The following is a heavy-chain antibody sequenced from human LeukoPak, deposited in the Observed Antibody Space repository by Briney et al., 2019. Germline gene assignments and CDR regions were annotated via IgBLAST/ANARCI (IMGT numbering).Heavy chain of an antibody. J-gene: IGHJ4*02. CDR2: ISSSSSTI. V-gene: IGHV3-48*02. CDR3: AKDLRYDSSGYPDY. CDR1: GFTFSSYS. D-gene: IGHD3-22*01. Sequence: PGWSLRLSCAASGFTFSSYSMNWVRQAPGKGLEWVSYISSSSSTIYYADSVKGRFTISRDNAKNSLYLQMNSLRDEDTAVYYCAKDLRYDSSGYPDYWGQGTLVTVSS.